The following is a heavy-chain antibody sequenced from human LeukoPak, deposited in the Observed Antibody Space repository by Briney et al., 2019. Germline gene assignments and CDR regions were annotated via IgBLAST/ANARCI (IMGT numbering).Heavy chain of an antibody. D-gene: IGHD6-19*01. CDR2: ISGSGGST. Sequence: GGSLRLSCAASGFTFSSYAMSWVRQAPGKGLEWVSAISGSGGSTYYADSVKGRFTISRDKSKNTLYLQMNSLRAEDTAVYYCAKGDDSSGWYYYFDYWGQGTLVTVSS. CDR1: GFTFSSYA. CDR3: AKGDDSSGWYYYFDY. V-gene: IGHV3-23*01. J-gene: IGHJ4*02.